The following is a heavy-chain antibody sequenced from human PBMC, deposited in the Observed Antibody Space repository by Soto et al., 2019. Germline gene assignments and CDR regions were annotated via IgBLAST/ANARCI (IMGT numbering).Heavy chain of an antibody. CDR2: IHYTGKA. Sequence: QVQLQESGPGLVKPSQTLSLTCTVSGGSISTANYFWSWIRQSPGKGLEWVGYIHYTGKAHYNPSLMXRXTXXVDTSKNQLSLRLSSVTAADTAVYYCASEVITVAATDAFHIWGQGTLVTVSS. CDR1: GGSISTANYF. J-gene: IGHJ3*02. CDR3: ASEVITVAATDAFHI. V-gene: IGHV4-30-4*08. D-gene: IGHD3-16*02.